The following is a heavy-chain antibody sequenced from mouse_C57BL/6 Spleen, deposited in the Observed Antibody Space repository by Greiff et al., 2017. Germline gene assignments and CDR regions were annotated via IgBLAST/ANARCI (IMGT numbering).Heavy chain of an antibody. V-gene: IGHV1-64*01. Sequence: QVQLQQPGAELVKPGASVKLSCKASGYTFTSSWMHWVKQRPGQGLEWIGMIHPNSGSTNYNEKFKSKATLTVDKSSSTAYMQLSSLTSEDSAVXYCARSPDYWYFDVWGTGTTVTVSS. J-gene: IGHJ1*03. CDR3: ARSPDYWYFDV. CDR1: GYTFTSSW. CDR2: IHPNSGST.